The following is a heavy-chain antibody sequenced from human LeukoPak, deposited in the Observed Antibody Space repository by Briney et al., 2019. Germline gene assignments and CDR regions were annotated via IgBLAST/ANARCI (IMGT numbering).Heavy chain of an antibody. D-gene: IGHD1/OR15-1a*01. CDR3: ARGTHRVYYYGMDV. J-gene: IGHJ6*02. V-gene: IGHV4-31*03. CDR2: IYSSGST. Sequence: SQTLSLTCTVSGGSISSGGYYWTWIRQHPGRGLEWIGYIYSSGSTYYNPSLKGRVTISVDTSKNQFSLKLSSVTAADTAVYYCARGTHRVYYYGMDVWGQGTTVTVSS. CDR1: GGSISSGGYY.